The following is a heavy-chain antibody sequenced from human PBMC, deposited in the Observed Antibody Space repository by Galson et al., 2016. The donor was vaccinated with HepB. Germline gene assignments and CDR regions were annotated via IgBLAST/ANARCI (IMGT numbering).Heavy chain of an antibody. V-gene: IGHV3-23*01. Sequence: SLRLSCAASGFTFSSYAMNWVRQAPGKGLEWVSAISGIGGSTYYGDSVKGRFTISRDNSKNTLYLQMNSLRAEDTAVYYCAKGNEESNSGSSWYNWFDPWGQGTLVTVSS. D-gene: IGHD6-13*01. CDR1: GFTFSSYA. CDR3: AKGNEESNSGSSWYNWFDP. CDR2: ISGIGGST. J-gene: IGHJ5*02.